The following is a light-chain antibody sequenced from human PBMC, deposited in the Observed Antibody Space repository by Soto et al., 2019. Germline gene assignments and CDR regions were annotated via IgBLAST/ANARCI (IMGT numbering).Light chain of an antibody. CDR3: QQSYRTPHA. V-gene: IGKV1-39*01. CDR1: QSISSY. J-gene: IGKJ5*01. CDR2: AAS. Sequence: DIQMTQTPSSLSASVGDRVTITCRASQSISSYLNWYQQKPGKAPKLLIYAASSLQSGVPSRFSGSGSGTDFTLTISSLQPEDFATYYCQQSYRTPHAFGQGTRPEI.